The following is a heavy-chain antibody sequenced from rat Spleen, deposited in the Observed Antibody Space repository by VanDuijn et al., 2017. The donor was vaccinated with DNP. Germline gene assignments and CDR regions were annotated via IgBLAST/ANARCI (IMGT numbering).Heavy chain of an antibody. CDR3: AGRPPPTRGPFDY. Sequence: EVQLVESDGGLVQPGRSLKLSCTTSGFTFSDYGMHWIRQAPTKGLEWVATISTSGSTYYPDSVKGRFTISRDNAKSTLYLQMNSLRSEDTATYYCAGRPPPTRGPFDYWGQGVTVTVSS. D-gene: IGHD1-4*01. J-gene: IGHJ2*01. V-gene: IGHV5-19*01. CDR2: ISTSGST. CDR1: GFTFSDYG.